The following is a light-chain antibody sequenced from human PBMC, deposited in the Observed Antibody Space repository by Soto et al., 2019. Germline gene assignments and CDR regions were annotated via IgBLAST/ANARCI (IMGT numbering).Light chain of an antibody. CDR2: GAS. CDR1: QSVSSN. Sequence: TQSRATLSVYPGERAILSCRASQSVSSNLAWYQQKPGQAPRLLIYGASTRAIDIPARFSGSGSETEFTLTISSLQSEVFAVYYCQQYNNWPRTFGQGTKVDVK. V-gene: IGKV3-15*01. J-gene: IGKJ1*01. CDR3: QQYNNWPRT.